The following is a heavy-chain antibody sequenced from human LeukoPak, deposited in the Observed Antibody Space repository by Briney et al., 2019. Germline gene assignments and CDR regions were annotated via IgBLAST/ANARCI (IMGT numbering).Heavy chain of an antibody. CDR1: GLTLSGHW. CDR2: IKQEGSEK. Sequence: GGSLRLSCAASGLTLSGHWMSWVRQAPGKGLEWVANIKQEGSEKYYVDSVKGRFTISRDNAKNSLYLQMNSLRAEDTALYYCAKDISSDGSTRLLVSWGQGTLVTVSS. CDR3: AKDISSDGSTRLLVS. J-gene: IGHJ4*02. D-gene: IGHD2-15*01. V-gene: IGHV3-7*03.